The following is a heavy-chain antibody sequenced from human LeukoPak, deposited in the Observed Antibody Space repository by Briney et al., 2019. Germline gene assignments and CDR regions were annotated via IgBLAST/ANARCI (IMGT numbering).Heavy chain of an antibody. Sequence: SETLSLTCTVSGGYIITSGHYWGWIRQPPGKGLEWIGSIYYTGVTSTNPFFRSRMSISVDTSKNQFSLNLTSVTAADAAVYYCARERSSSGGHNWFDPWGQATLVTVSS. CDR1: GGYIITSGHY. CDR2: IYYTGVT. V-gene: IGHV4-39*07. CDR3: ARERSSSGGHNWFDP. D-gene: IGHD4-23*01. J-gene: IGHJ5*02.